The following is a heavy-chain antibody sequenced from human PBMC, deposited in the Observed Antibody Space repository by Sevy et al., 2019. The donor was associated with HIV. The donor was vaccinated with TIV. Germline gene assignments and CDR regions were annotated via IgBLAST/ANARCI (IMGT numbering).Heavy chain of an antibody. D-gene: IGHD3-3*01. J-gene: IGHJ6*02. CDR3: ARHRPQGVVIIPGSGYHYGADF. CDR1: GYSFNMYG. V-gene: IGHV1-18*01. CDR2: ISAYTGDT. Sequence: ASVKVSCKTSGYSFNMYGISWVRQAPGQGLEWMGWISAYTGDTDYRQRFRGRVTMTTDASTNTAYRELRRLTSDDTAVYYCARHRPQGVVIIPGSGYHYGADFWGQGTMVTVSS.